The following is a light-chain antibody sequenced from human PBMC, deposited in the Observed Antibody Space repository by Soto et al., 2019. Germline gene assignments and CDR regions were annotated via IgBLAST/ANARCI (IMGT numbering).Light chain of an antibody. CDR1: QSVSSY. CDR3: QQRSDWPST. CDR2: DAS. V-gene: IGKV3-11*01. Sequence: EIVLTQSPATLSLSPGERATLSCRASQSVSSYLAWYQQKPGQAPRLLIYDASNRATGIPARFSGSGSGTGFTLNISSLEPDDFAVYYCQQRSDWPSTFGGGTKVQIK. J-gene: IGKJ4*01.